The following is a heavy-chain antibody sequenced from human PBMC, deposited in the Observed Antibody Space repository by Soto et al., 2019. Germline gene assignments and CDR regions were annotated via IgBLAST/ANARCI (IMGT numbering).Heavy chain of an antibody. J-gene: IGHJ4*02. V-gene: IGHV4-28*01. D-gene: IGHD1-26*01. CDR1: GYSISSSNW. CDR3: ARREIQGPIDY. CDR2: IYYSGTT. Sequence: PSDTLSLTCAVSGYSISSSNWWGWIRQPPGKGLEWIGYIYYSGTTYYNPSLKSRVTMSVDTSKNQFSPKLTFVTAVDTAVYYCARREIQGPIDYWGQGTLVTVS.